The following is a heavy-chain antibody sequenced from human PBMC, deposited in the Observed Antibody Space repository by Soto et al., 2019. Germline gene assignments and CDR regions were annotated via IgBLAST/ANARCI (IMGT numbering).Heavy chain of an antibody. CDR3: VHHGGVPYYHDF. CDR2: IFYSGST. CDR1: GGSLSSSSW. Sequence: PSETLSLTGAVSGGSLSSSSWWSWVRQPPGKTLEWLGEIFYSGSTKYNPSLNSRVTISADQSKNDFSLRLSSVTAADTAVYYCVHHGGVPYYHDFWGQGMLVTVSS. V-gene: IGHV4-4*02. J-gene: IGHJ4*02. D-gene: IGHD2-8*01.